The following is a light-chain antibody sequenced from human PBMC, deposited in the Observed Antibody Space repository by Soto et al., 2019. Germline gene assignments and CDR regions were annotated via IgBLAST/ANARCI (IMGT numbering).Light chain of an antibody. CDR3: SSYAGSNIYV. Sequence: HSALTQPRSVTGSPGQAVTISCTGTSSDVGFHDYVSWYQQHPDKAPKLMIYEVTKRPSGVPDRFSGSKSGNTASLTVSGLQAEDEADYYCSSYAGSNIYVYGSGTKV. CDR2: EVT. J-gene: IGLJ1*01. CDR1: SSDVGFHDY. V-gene: IGLV2-11*01.